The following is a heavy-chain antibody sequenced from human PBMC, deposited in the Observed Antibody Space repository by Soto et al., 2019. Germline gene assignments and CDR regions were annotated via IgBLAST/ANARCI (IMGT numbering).Heavy chain of an antibody. CDR1: GYTFTSYY. Sequence: GASVKVSCKASGYTFTSYYRHCVRQAPGQGLEWMGIINPSGGSTSYAQKFQGRVTMTRDTSISTAYMELSRLTSDDTAVYYCAKSVYSSGWVVDYWGQGTLVTVSS. J-gene: IGHJ4*02. D-gene: IGHD6-19*01. CDR3: AKSVYSSGWVVDY. V-gene: IGHV1-46*01. CDR2: INPSGGST.